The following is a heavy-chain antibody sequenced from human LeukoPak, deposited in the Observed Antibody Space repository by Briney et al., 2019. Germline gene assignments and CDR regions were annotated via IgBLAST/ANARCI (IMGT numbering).Heavy chain of an antibody. Sequence: SVEVSCKASGGTFSSYAISWVRQAPGQGLEWMGRIIPILGIANYAQKFQGRVTMTEDTSTDTAYMELSSLRSEDTAVYYCATSRRYSGSYHWSYWGQGTLVTVSS. CDR2: IIPILGIA. D-gene: IGHD1-26*01. J-gene: IGHJ4*02. V-gene: IGHV1-69*04. CDR3: ATSRRYSGSYHWSY. CDR1: GGTFSSYA.